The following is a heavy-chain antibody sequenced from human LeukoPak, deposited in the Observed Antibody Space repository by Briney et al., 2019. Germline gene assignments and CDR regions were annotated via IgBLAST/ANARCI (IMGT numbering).Heavy chain of an antibody. Sequence: SQTLSLTCTVSGGSISSGSYYWSWIRQPAGKGLEWIGRIYTSGSTNYNPSLKSRVTISVDTSKNQFSLKLSSVTAADTAVYYCARHEEEDGYNAKTFDYWGQGTLVTVSS. V-gene: IGHV4-61*02. CDR2: IYTSGST. CDR1: GGSISSGSYY. CDR3: ARHEEEDGYNAKTFDY. J-gene: IGHJ4*02. D-gene: IGHD5-24*01.